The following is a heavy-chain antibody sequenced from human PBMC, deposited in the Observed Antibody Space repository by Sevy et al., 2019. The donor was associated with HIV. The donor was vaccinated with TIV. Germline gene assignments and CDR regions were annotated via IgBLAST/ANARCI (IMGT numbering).Heavy chain of an antibody. J-gene: IGHJ4*02. CDR3: ARIGYYYDSGTYYYYFDY. D-gene: IGHD3-22*01. Sequence: GRSLRLSCAASGFTFSYYWMHWVRQAPGKGLVWVSRINSDGSSTNYADSVKGRFTISRDNAKNTLYLQMNSLRAEDTAVYYCARIGYYYDSGTYYYYFDYWGQGTLVTVSS. CDR1: GFTFSYYW. CDR2: INSDGSST. V-gene: IGHV3-74*01.